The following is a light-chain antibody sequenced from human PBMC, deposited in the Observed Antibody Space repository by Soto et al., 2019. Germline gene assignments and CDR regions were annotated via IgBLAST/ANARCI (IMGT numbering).Light chain of an antibody. V-gene: IGLV2-8*01. CDR3: SSYAGSNDFV. J-gene: IGLJ1*01. Sequence: QSVLPQPPSASGSLGQSVTISCTGTSSDVGGYNYVSWYLQHPGKAPKLIIYDVTKRPSGVPDRFSGSKSGNTASLTVSGLQAEDEADYYCSSYAGSNDFVFGTGTKVTVL. CDR2: DVT. CDR1: SSDVGGYNY.